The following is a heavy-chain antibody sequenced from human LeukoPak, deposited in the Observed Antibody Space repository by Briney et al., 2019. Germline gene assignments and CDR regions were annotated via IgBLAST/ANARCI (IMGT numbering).Heavy chain of an antibody. CDR1: GFTFSSYS. J-gene: IGHJ4*02. V-gene: IGHV3-30*02. CDR2: IRYDGSNK. Sequence: GGSLRLSCAASGFTFSSYSMNWVRQAPGKGLEWVAFIRYDGSNKYYADSVKGRFTISRDNSKNTLYLQMNSLRAEDTAVYYCAKPGGSGSYWVGYFDYWGQGTLVTVSS. CDR3: AKPGGSGSYWVGYFDY. D-gene: IGHD3-10*01.